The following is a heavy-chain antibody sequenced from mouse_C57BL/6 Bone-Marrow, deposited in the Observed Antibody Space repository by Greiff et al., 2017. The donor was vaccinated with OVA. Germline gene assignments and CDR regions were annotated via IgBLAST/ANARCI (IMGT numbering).Heavy chain of an antibody. CDR1: GYTFTSYW. CDR2: IDPSDSYT. Sequence: VQLQQPGAELVMPGASVKLSCKASGYTFTSYWMHWVKQRPGQGLEWIGEIDPSDSYTNYNQKFKGKSTLTVDKSSSTAYMPLSSLTSEDSAVYYCAREEGDSSGYWFAYWGQGTLVTVSA. CDR3: AREEGDSSGYWFAY. V-gene: IGHV1-69*01. D-gene: IGHD3-2*02. J-gene: IGHJ3*01.